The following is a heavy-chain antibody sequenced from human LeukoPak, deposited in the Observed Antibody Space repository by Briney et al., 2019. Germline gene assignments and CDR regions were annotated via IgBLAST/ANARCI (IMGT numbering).Heavy chain of an antibody. CDR1: GFTFSSYW. CDR2: IYHSGST. D-gene: IGHD2-15*01. CDR3: ARGPRYCSGGSCYSGTRGWFDP. Sequence: GSLRLSCAASGFTFSSYWMSWVRQPPGKGLEWIGEIYHSGSTNYNPSLKSRVTISVDKSKNQFSLKLSSVTAADTAVYYCARGPRYCSGGSCYSGTRGWFDPWGQGTLVTVSS. V-gene: IGHV4-4*02. J-gene: IGHJ5*02.